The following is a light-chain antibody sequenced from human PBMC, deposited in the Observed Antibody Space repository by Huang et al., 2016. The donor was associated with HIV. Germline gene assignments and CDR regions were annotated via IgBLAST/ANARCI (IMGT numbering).Light chain of an antibody. V-gene: IGKV1-5*03. Sequence: DIQMTQSPSTLSASIGDRVTITCRASQSLISWLAWYQQKPGKAPKLLLYKASSLEIGVPSRFSGSGSGTEFTLTISSLQPDDFATYYCQQYNTYPLTFGGGTKVEIK. CDR2: KAS. CDR3: QQYNTYPLT. J-gene: IGKJ4*01. CDR1: QSLISW.